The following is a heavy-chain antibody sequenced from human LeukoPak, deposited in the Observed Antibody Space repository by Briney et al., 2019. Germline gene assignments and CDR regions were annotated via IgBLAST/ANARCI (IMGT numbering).Heavy chain of an antibody. CDR3: ARDHSNYQRLYYFDY. CDR1: GGTFSSYA. J-gene: IGHJ4*02. D-gene: IGHD4-11*01. V-gene: IGHV1-69*13. Sequence: ASVKVSCKASGGTFSSYAISWVRQAPGQGLEWMGGIIPIFGTASYAQKFQGRVTITADESTSTAYMELSSLRSEDTAVYYCARDHSNYQRLYYFDYWGQGTLVTVSS. CDR2: IIPIFGTA.